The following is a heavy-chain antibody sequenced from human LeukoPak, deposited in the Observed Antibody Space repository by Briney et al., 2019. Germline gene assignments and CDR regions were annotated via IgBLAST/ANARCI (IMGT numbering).Heavy chain of an antibody. V-gene: IGHV1-69*05. CDR1: GGTFSSYA. D-gene: IGHD3-9*01. CDR3: ARVRGTYYDILTGHHTLDV. CDR2: IIPIFGTA. J-gene: IGHJ6*02. Sequence: GASVKVSCKASGGTFSSYAISWVRQAPGQGLEWMGGIIPIFGTANYAQKFQGRVTITTDESTSTAYMELSSLRSEDAAVYYCARVRGTYYDILTGHHTLDVWGQGTTVTVSS.